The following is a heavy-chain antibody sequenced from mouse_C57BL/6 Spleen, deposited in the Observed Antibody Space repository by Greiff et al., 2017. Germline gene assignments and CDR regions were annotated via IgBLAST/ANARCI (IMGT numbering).Heavy chain of an antibody. CDR2: IWGDGST. D-gene: IGHD2-5*01. CDR1: GFSLTSYG. J-gene: IGHJ2*01. CDR3: AKDSNFYYFDY. Sequence: VQLQQSGPGLVAPSPSLSITCTVSGFSLTSYGVRWVRQPPGKGLEWLGLIWGDGSTNYHSAHISRLSTSKDNSTSQVFLTLNSLQTADTATSYCAKDSNFYYFDYWGQGTTLTVSS. V-gene: IGHV2-3*01.